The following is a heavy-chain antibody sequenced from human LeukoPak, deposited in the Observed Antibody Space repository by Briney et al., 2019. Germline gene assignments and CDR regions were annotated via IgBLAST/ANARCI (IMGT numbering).Heavy chain of an antibody. CDR1: GFIFSNYE. J-gene: IGHJ4*02. V-gene: IGHV3-48*03. CDR3: ARDQGSYSSGWYDY. CDR2: INSGGTPI. D-gene: IGHD6-19*01. Sequence: GGSLRLSCAASGFIFSNYEMNWVRQAPGKGLEWISYINSGGTPIYYADSVKGRFTMSRDNAKNSLYLQMNSLRAEDTAVYYCARDQGSYSSGWYDYWGQGTLVTVSS.